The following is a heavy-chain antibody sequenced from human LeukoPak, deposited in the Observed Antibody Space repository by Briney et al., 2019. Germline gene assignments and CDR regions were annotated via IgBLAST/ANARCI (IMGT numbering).Heavy chain of an antibody. Sequence: GASVKVSCKASGYTFTGYYMHWVRQAPGQGLEWMGWINPNSGGTNYAQKFQGRVTMTRDTSISTAYMELSRLRSDDTAVYYCARDRYCSSTSCYKGTGWFDPWGQGTLVTVSS. CDR3: ARDRYCSSTSCYKGTGWFDP. J-gene: IGHJ5*02. V-gene: IGHV1-2*02. D-gene: IGHD2-2*02. CDR2: INPNSGGT. CDR1: GYTFTGYY.